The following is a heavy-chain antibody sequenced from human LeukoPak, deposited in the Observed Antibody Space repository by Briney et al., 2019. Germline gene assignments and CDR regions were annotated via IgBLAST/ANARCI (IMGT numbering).Heavy chain of an antibody. J-gene: IGHJ5*02. CDR2: IYTSGST. V-gene: IGHV4-4*07. Sequence: SETLSLTCTVSGGSISSYYWSWIRQPAGKGLEWIGRIYTSGSTYYNPSLKSRVTISVDTSKNQFSLKLSSVTAADTAVYYCASAPSPYYYGSGSYSTRIRNWFDPWGQGTLVTVSS. D-gene: IGHD3-10*01. CDR3: ASAPSPYYYGSGSYSTRIRNWFDP. CDR1: GGSISSYY.